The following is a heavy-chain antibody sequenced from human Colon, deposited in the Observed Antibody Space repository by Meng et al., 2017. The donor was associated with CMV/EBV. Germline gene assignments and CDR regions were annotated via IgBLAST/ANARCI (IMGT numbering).Heavy chain of an antibody. D-gene: IGHD3-10*01. CDR1: GFPFNKNT. V-gene: IGHV3-21*01. Sequence: GESLKISCAASGFPFNKNTMNWVRRAPGKGLEWVSSISSSSSYIYHADSVKGRFTISRDNANNSLYLQMNSLRAEDTAVYYCARGGARGSWSGLDFWGQGTLVTVSS. CDR2: ISSSSSYI. J-gene: IGHJ4*02. CDR3: ARGGARGSWSGLDF.